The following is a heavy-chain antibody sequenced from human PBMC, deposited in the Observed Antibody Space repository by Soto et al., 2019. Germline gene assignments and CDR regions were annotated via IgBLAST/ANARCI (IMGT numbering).Heavy chain of an antibody. D-gene: IGHD3-22*01. CDR3: ARLRGYYDSSGYSSQYYYYYGMDV. CDR2: IYPGDSDT. J-gene: IGHJ6*02. V-gene: IGHV5-51*01. Sequence: GESLKISCKGSGYSFTSYWIGWVRQMPGKGLEWMEIIYPGDSDTRYSPSFQGQVTISADKSISTAYLQWSSLKASDTAMYYCARLRGYYDSSGYSSQYYYYYGMDVWGQGTTVTVSS. CDR1: GYSFTSYW.